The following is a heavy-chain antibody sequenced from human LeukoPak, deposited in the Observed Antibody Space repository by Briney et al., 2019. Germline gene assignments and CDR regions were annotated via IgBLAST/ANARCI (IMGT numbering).Heavy chain of an antibody. CDR2: ITGSGGST. D-gene: IGHD3-3*01. J-gene: IGHJ4*02. CDR1: GFTFSSYA. Sequence: GGSLRLSCAASGFTFSSYAMSWVRQAPGKGLEWVSSITGSGGSTYYADSVKGRFTISRDNSKNTLYLQMSSLRAEDTAVYYCAKDGGGTVFGVVIIPYYFDSWGQGTLVTVSS. V-gene: IGHV3-23*01. CDR3: AKDGGGTVFGVVIIPYYFDS.